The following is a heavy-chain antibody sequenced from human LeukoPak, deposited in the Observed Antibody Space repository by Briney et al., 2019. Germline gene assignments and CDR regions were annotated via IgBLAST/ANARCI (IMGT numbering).Heavy chain of an antibody. Sequence: SETLSLTCTVSGGSISSYYWSWIRQPPGKGLEWIGYIYYSGSTNYNPSLKSRVTISVDTSKNQFSLKLSSVTAADTAVYYCATTYYYDSSGYYYPDYWGQGTLVTVSS. CDR3: ATTYYYDSSGYYYPDY. D-gene: IGHD3-22*01. V-gene: IGHV4-59*12. CDR1: GGSISSYY. J-gene: IGHJ4*02. CDR2: IYYSGST.